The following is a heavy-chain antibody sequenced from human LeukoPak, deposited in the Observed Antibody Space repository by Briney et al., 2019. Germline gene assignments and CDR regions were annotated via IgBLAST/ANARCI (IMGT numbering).Heavy chain of an antibody. CDR2: IKQDGSVK. Sequence: GGSLRLSCAASGFTFSSYWMSWVRRASGKGLEWVANIKQDGSVKYYVDSVKGRFTISRDNAKNSLYLQMNSLRAEDTAVYYCARDSSGWSDAFDIWGQGTMVTVSS. D-gene: IGHD6-19*01. CDR1: GFTFSSYW. J-gene: IGHJ3*02. CDR3: ARDSSGWSDAFDI. V-gene: IGHV3-7*01.